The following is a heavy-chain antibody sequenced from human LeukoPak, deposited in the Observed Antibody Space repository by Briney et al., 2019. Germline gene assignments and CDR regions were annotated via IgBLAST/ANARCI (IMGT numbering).Heavy chain of an antibody. CDR1: GFTVSSNY. D-gene: IGHD3-22*01. J-gene: IGHJ4*02. Sequence: GGSLRLSCAASGFTVSSNYMSWVRQAPGKGLEWVSVIYSGGSTYYADSVKGRFTISRDNSKNMLYLQMNSLRAEDTAVYYCAKEVNYYDSSGYFGWGQGTLVTVSS. V-gene: IGHV3-53*01. CDR3: AKEVNYYDSSGYFG. CDR2: IYSGGST.